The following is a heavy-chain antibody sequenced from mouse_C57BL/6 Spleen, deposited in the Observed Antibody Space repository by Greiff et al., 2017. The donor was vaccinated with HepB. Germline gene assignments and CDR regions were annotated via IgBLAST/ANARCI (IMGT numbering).Heavy chain of an antibody. CDR1: GFNIKDYY. Sequence: EVQRVESGAELVKPGASVKLSCTASGFNIKDYYMHWVKQRTEQGLEWIGRIDPEDGETKYAPKFQGKATITADTSSNTAYLQLSSLTSEDTAVYYCAQSPHYDYEEFDYWGQGTTLTVSS. V-gene: IGHV14-2*01. J-gene: IGHJ2*01. CDR3: AQSPHYDYEEFDY. CDR2: IDPEDGET. D-gene: IGHD2-4*01.